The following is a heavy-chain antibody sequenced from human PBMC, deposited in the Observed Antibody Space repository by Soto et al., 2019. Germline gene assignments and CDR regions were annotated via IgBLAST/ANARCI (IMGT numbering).Heavy chain of an antibody. D-gene: IGHD4-17*01. V-gene: IGHV3-7*03. J-gene: IGHJ4*02. CDR1: GFTFSTYW. Sequence: GGSLRLSCAASGFTFSTYWMSWVRQAPGKGLEWVANIRQPGSEKYYVDSVKGRFTISRDNAKSSLYLQMNSLRAEDTAVYYCARLIYDYGGKYFDYWGRGTLVTVSS. CDR3: ARLIYDYGGKYFDY. CDR2: IRQPGSEK.